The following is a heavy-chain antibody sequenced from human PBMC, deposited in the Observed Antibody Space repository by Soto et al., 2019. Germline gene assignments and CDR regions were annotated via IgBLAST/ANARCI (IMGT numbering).Heavy chain of an antibody. CDR2: INPDGGTT. V-gene: IGHV3-74*03. J-gene: IGHJ4*02. D-gene: IGHD1-26*01. CDR3: ARDLRGSPDY. CDR1: GFTFSSYW. Sequence: GGSLRLSCAASGFTFSSYWMNWVRQAPGKGLDWVSLINPDGGTTTYAESVKGRFTIFRDNAKNTVYLQMTSLRVEDTAVYYCARDLRGSPDYWGQGTLVTVSS.